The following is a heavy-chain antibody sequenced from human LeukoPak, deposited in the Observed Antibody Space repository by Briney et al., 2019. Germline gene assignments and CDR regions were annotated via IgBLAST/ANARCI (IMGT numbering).Heavy chain of an antibody. Sequence: SETLSLTCTVSGGSISSSSYYWGWLRQPPGKGLEWIGSIYYSGSTYYNPSLKSRVTISVDTSKNQFSLKLSSVTAADTAVYYCARVSQWGFLTGYSRPRYFDYWGQGTLVTVSS. D-gene: IGHD3-9*01. V-gene: IGHV4-39*07. CDR2: IYYSGST. CDR1: GGSISSSSYY. J-gene: IGHJ4*02. CDR3: ARVSQWGFLTGYSRPRYFDY.